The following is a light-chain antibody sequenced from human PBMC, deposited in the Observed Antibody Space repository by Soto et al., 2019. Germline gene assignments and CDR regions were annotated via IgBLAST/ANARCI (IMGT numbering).Light chain of an antibody. Sequence: DIVMTQSPDSLAVSLGERATINCKSSQSVLYSSNNKNYLAWYQQKPGQPPKLLIYWASTRESGVPERFSGSGSGTDFTLTISSLQAEDVAVYYSQHGGTFGQGTKLEIK. CDR2: WAS. CDR3: QHGGT. V-gene: IGKV4-1*01. CDR1: QSVLYSSNNKNY. J-gene: IGKJ2*02.